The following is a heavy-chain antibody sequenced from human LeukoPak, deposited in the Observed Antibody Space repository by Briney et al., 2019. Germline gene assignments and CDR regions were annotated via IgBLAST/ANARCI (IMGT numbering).Heavy chain of an antibody. CDR3: TKDRSYGRSYFDY. Sequence: PGGSLRLSCAASGFTVSNNYMSWVRQAPGKGLEWVSVIYSGDSTYYADSVKGRFTISRDSSKNTLYLQMNGLRVEDTAVYYCTKDRSYGRSYFDYWGQGTLVTVSS. V-gene: IGHV3-66*02. D-gene: IGHD5-18*01. J-gene: IGHJ4*02. CDR2: IYSGDST. CDR1: GFTVSNNY.